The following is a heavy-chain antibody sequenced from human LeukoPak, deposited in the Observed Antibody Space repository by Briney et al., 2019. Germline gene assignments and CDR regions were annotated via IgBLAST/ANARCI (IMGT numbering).Heavy chain of an antibody. CDR3: ARRSLWFGELLGY. J-gene: IGHJ4*02. CDR1: GGSISSYY. CDR2: INHSGST. Sequence: PSETLSLTCTVSGGSISSYYWSWIRQPPGKGLEWIGEINHSGSTNYNPSLKSRVTISVDTSKNQFSLKLSSVTAADTAVYYCARRSLWFGELLGYWGQGTLVTVSS. V-gene: IGHV4-34*01. D-gene: IGHD3-10*01.